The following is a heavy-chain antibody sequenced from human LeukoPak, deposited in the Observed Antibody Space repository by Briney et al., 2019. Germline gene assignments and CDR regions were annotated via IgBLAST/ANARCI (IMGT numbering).Heavy chain of an antibody. D-gene: IGHD5-18*01. Sequence: KPSETLSLTCTVSGGSMSSYYWSWIRQPPGKGLEWVGYIYYNGGTNYNPSLKSRVTISVDTSKNQFSLKLSSVTAADTAVYYCAREYLSGYSYGLGYWGQGTLVTVSS. J-gene: IGHJ4*02. CDR3: AREYLSGYSYGLGY. CDR1: GGSMSSYY. CDR2: IYYNGGT. V-gene: IGHV4-59*12.